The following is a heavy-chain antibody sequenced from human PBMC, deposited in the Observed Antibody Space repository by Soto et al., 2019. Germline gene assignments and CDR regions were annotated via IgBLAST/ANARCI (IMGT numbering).Heavy chain of an antibody. Sequence: SETLSLTCTVSGGSISSSSYYWGWIRQPPGKGLEWIGSIYYSGSTYYNPSLKSRVTISVDTSKNQFSLKLSSVTAADTAVYYCARLPPRMGGYYGMDVWGQGTTVTVSS. V-gene: IGHV4-39*01. J-gene: IGHJ6*02. CDR1: GGSISSSSYY. D-gene: IGHD3-16*01. CDR2: IYYSGST. CDR3: ARLPPRMGGYYGMDV.